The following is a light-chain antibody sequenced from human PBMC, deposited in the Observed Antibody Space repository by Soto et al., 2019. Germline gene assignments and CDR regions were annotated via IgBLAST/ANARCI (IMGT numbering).Light chain of an antibody. CDR2: FTS. Sequence: DIQMTQSPSSLSASVQDRVTITCRASKGIAKTLAWHQPKPTKTPKPLINFTSTTQTAFQSRCSRNRSGTDFTLTIGSLQPEDVATYYCQKYNGAPWTFGQGTKSDIK. J-gene: IGKJ1*01. CDR3: QKYNGAPWT. V-gene: IGKV1-27*01. CDR1: KGIAKT.